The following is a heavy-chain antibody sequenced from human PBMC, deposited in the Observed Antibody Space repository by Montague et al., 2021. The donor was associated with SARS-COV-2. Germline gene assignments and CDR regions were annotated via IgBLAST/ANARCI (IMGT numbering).Heavy chain of an antibody. J-gene: IGHJ3*02. V-gene: IGHV4-34*01. CDR2: INHSRSI. CDR3: ARVPDYYDSSGYYFDAFDI. D-gene: IGHD3-22*01. CDR1: GGSFSGYY. Sequence: SETLSLTCAVYGGSFSGYYWSWIRQPPGKGLEWIGEINHSRSINYNPSLKSRVTISVDTSKNQFSLKLSSVTAADTAVYYCARVPDYYDSSGYYFDAFDIWGLGTMVTVSS.